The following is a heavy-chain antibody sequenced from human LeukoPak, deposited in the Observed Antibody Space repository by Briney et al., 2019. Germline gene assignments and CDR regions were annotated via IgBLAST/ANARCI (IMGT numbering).Heavy chain of an antibody. D-gene: IGHD6-19*01. V-gene: IGHV3-23*01. J-gene: IGHJ4*02. CDR1: GFTSSSYS. CDR3: ARGYSSGWLYFDY. Sequence: GGSLRLSCAASGFTSSSYSMSWVRQAPGKGLEWVSAISGSGGSTYYADSVKGRFTISRDNSKNTLYLQMNSLRAEDTAVYYCARGYSSGWLYFDYWGQGTLVTVSS. CDR2: ISGSGGST.